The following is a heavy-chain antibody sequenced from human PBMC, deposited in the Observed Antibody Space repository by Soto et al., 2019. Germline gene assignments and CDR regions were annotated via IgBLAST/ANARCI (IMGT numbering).Heavy chain of an antibody. CDR3: AREPTLYGDHRYFDL. CDR2: ICSSGST. Sequence: SETLSLTCSVSGGFISSCDYSWGWIRQPPGKTLEYMGVICSSGSTIYNPSLKSRVIISVDMSKSQFSLKLSSVTVADTALYYCAREPTLYGDHRYFDLWGRGTLVT. CDR1: GGFISSCDYS. J-gene: IGHJ2*01. V-gene: IGHV4-39*02. D-gene: IGHD4-17*01.